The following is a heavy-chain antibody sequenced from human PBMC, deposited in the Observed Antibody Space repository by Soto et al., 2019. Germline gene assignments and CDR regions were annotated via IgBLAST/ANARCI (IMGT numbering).Heavy chain of an antibody. CDR1: GGSISSGGYY. D-gene: IGHD3-10*01. Sequence: SETLSLTCTVSGGSISSGGYYWSWIRQHPGKGLEWIGYIYYSGSTYYNPSLKSRVTISVDTSKNQFSLKLSSVTAADTAVYYCARDRYYGSGSYKLSNWFDPWGQGTLVTVSS. CDR2: IYYSGST. V-gene: IGHV4-31*03. CDR3: ARDRYYGSGSYKLSNWFDP. J-gene: IGHJ5*02.